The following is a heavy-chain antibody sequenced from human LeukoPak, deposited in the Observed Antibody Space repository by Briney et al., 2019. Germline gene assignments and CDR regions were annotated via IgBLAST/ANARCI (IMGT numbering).Heavy chain of an antibody. CDR3: ARGWLAETTVVTPYNY. Sequence: ASVKVSCKASGGTFSSYAISWVRQAPGQGLEWMGGITPMFGTAAYAQKFQGRVTITAVESMSTAYMELSSLRSEDTAIYYCARGWLAETTVVTPYNYWGQGTLVTVSS. D-gene: IGHD4-23*01. CDR1: GGTFSSYA. CDR2: ITPMFGTA. J-gene: IGHJ4*02. V-gene: IGHV1-69*13.